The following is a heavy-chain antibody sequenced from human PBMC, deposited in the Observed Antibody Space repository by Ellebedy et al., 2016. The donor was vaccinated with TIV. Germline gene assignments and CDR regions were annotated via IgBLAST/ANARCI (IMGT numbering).Heavy chain of an antibody. J-gene: IGHJ4*02. Sequence: ASVKVSCXTSGYTFTGYYIHWVRQAPGQGLEWMGWIYPHSGATNYAQKFQGRVTMTSDTSITTAYMELTRLRSDDTAVYYCARDLGYYDASGYMMGYWGQGTLVTVSS. CDR3: ARDLGYYDASGYMMGY. CDR1: GYTFTGYY. V-gene: IGHV1-2*02. D-gene: IGHD3-22*01. CDR2: IYPHSGAT.